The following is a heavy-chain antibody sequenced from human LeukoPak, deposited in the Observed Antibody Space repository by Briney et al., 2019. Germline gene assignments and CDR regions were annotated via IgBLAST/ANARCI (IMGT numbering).Heavy chain of an antibody. CDR1: GFIFSSYA. D-gene: IGHD7-27*01. J-gene: IGHJ4*02. CDR2: ISGSGGST. CDR3: ARDPNWGCILHS. Sequence: GGSLRLSCAASGFIFSSYAMSWVRQAPGKGLEWVSAISGSGGSTFYADSVKGRFTISSDNSKNTLYLQMNSLRAEDTAVYYCARDPNWGCILHSWGQGTLVTVSS. V-gene: IGHV3-23*01.